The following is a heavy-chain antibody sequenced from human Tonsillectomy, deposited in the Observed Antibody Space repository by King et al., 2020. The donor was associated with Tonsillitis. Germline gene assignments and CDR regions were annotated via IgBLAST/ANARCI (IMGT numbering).Heavy chain of an antibody. Sequence: QLQESGPGLVKPSETLSLTCNVSGGSIRSNAYYWGYIRQPPGKGLEWIGSIHSSGSTYYNPSLKNRVTISVDTSKNQFFLKLSSVTAADTAVYYCARSDDYGDPTYDYWGQGTLVTVSS. CDR3: ARSDDYGDPTYDY. J-gene: IGHJ4*02. V-gene: IGHV4-39*01. CDR1: GGSIRSNAYY. CDR2: IHSSGST. D-gene: IGHD4/OR15-4a*01.